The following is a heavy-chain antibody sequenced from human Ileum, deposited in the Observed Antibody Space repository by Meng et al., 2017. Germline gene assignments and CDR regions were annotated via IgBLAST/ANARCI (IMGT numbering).Heavy chain of an antibody. D-gene: IGHD2/OR15-2a*01. CDR2: ISYSGST. CDR3: ASSTSGPELNY. Sequence: QVQLQESGPGLVKPSETLSLTCTVSGGSISSYYWSWIRQPPGKGLEWIGYISYSGSTYYNPSLKSRVTIFVDTSKNQFSLKLTSVTAADTAVYYCASSTSGPELNYWGQGTLVTVSS. J-gene: IGHJ4*02. V-gene: IGHV4-59*12. CDR1: GGSISSYY.